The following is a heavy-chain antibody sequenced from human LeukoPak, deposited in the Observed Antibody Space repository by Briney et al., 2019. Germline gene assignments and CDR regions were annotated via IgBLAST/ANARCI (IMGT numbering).Heavy chain of an antibody. CDR1: GFTFSSYS. CDR3: ARTMVRGVMEAFDI. CDR2: ISSSSSYI. J-gene: IGHJ3*02. D-gene: IGHD3-10*01. V-gene: IGHV3-21*01. Sequence: PGGALRLSCAASGFTFSSYSMNWVRQAPGEGVEWGSSISSSSSYIYYADSVKGRFTISRDNAKNSLYLQMNSLRAEDTAVYYCARTMVRGVMEAFDIWGQGTMVTVSS.